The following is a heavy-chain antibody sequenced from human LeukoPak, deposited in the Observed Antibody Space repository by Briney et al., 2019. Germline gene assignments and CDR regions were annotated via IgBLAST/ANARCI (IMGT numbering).Heavy chain of an antibody. J-gene: IGHJ4*02. D-gene: IGHD3-3*02. Sequence: GGSLRLSCAASGFTVRNNYMSWVRQAPGKGVEWVSLIYSGGSTYYADSVKGRFTISRDNSNNTVYLQMNSLRAEDTAVYYCARAPSNAHFDYWGQGTLVTVSS. CDR1: GFTVRNNY. CDR3: ARAPSNAHFDY. CDR2: IYSGGST. V-gene: IGHV3-66*01.